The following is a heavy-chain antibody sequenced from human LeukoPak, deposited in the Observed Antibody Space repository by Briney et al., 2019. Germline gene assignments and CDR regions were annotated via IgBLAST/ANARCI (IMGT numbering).Heavy chain of an antibody. Sequence: GGSLRLSCAASGFTFSSYWMSWVRQAPGRGLEWVANIKQDGSEKYYVDSVKGRFTISRDNAKNSPYLQMNSLRAEDTAVYYCARAGGNSSGYYGLDYWGQGTLVTVSS. D-gene: IGHD3-22*01. V-gene: IGHV3-7*01. J-gene: IGHJ4*02. CDR1: GFTFSSYW. CDR3: ARAGGNSSGYYGLDY. CDR2: IKQDGSEK.